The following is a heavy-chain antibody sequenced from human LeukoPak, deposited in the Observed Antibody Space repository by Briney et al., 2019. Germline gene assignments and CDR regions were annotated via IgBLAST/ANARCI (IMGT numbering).Heavy chain of an antibody. CDR3: ARVATGSYHFDY. J-gene: IGHJ4*02. CDR1: GFTFSSYW. V-gene: IGHV3-74*01. CDR2: IKTDGGIT. D-gene: IGHD1-26*01. Sequence: PGGSLRLSCAASGFTFSSYWMHWVRHAPGKGLVWVSRIKTDGGITSYADSVKDRFTISRDNAKNTLYVQMNSLRVEDTAVYYCARVATGSYHFDYWGQGTLVTVSS.